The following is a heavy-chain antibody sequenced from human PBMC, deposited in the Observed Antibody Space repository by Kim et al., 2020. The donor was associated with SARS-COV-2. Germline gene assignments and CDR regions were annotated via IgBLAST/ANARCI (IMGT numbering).Heavy chain of an antibody. D-gene: IGHD2-15*01. CDR3: AKSGMVVDGMDV. V-gene: IGHV3-9*01. CDR2: INWNNGSI. CDR1: GFTFGNYA. J-gene: IGHJ6*02. Sequence: GGSLRLSCAASGFTFGNYAMHWVRQAPGKGLEWVSGINWNNGSIGYVDSVKGRFTISRDNAKNSLYLQMNSLRVEDTALYYCAKSGMVVDGMDVWGQGTTVTVSS.